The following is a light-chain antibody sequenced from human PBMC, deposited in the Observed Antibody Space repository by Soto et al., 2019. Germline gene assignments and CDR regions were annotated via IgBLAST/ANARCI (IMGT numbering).Light chain of an antibody. CDR2: LGS. CDR3: MQALQTPWT. CDR1: QSLLHSNGYKY. Sequence: EIVMTQSPRSLPVTPGEPASISCRSSQSLLHSNGYKYLDWYLQRPGQSPRLLIYLGSNRAPGVPDRFSGSGSGTYFTLRITRVEPEDVGVYYCMQALQTPWTFGKGTKVEI. J-gene: IGKJ1*01. V-gene: IGKV2-28*01.